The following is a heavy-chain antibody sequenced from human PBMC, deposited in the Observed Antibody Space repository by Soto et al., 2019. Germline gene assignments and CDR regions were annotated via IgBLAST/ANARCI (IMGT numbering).Heavy chain of an antibody. D-gene: IGHD1-26*01. CDR1: GGTFSSYA. CDR2: IIPIFGTA. J-gene: IGHJ6*02. CDR3: ARGSRGIVLGRYYYDGMDV. V-gene: IGHV1-69*01. Sequence: QVQLVQSGAEVKKPGSSVNVSCKASGGTFSSYAISWVRQAPGQGLEWMGGIIPIFGTANYEQKFHGRVTITADEYTSKAYMELSNLRSDDTALYYWARGSRGIVLGRYYYDGMDVWSQGTTVTV.